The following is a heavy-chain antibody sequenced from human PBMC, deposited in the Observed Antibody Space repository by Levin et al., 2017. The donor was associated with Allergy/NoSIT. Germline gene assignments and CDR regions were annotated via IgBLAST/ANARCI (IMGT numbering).Heavy chain of an antibody. V-gene: IGHV4-34*01. CDR2: IKYDGFT. J-gene: IGHJ4*02. CDR3: ARAWGRGDHFDH. Sequence: PSQTLSLTCAVYGGSLRDYFWIWIRQSPVKGLEWIGEIKYDGFTNYNPSLGSRVAISLDMSKNQFALKLSSVTAADTAVYYCARAWGRGDHFDHWGRGSPVTVSS. D-gene: IGHD2-21*02. CDR1: GGSLRDYF.